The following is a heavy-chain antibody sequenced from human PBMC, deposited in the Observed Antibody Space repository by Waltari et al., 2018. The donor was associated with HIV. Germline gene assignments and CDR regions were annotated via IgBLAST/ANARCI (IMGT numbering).Heavy chain of an antibody. CDR3: ARQGENVDTAPMDV. CDR1: GGSISSYY. D-gene: IGHD5-18*01. CDR2: IYYSGST. V-gene: IGHV4-59*08. J-gene: IGHJ6*02. Sequence: QVQLQESGPGLVKPSETLSLTCTVSGGSISSYYWSWIRQPPGKGLEWIGYIYYSGSTNYNPSLKSRVTISVDTSKNQFSLKLSSVTAADTAVYYCARQGENVDTAPMDVWGQGTTVTVSS.